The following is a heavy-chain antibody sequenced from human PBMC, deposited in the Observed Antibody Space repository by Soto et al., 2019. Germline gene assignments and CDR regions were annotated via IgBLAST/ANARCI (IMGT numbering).Heavy chain of an antibody. J-gene: IGHJ5*02. D-gene: IGHD6-13*01. CDR2: IGTAGDT. Sequence: GGSLRLSCAASGFTFSSYDMHWVRQATGKGLEWVSAIGTAGDTYYPGSVKGRFTISRENAKNSLYLQMNSLRAGDTAVYYCARGHSIAAAGILFDPWCQGTLVTVSS. CDR3: ARGHSIAAAGILFDP. V-gene: IGHV3-13*01. CDR1: GFTFSSYD.